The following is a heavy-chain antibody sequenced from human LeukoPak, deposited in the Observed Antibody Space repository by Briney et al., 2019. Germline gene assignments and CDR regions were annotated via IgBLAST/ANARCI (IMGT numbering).Heavy chain of an antibody. CDR2: INHSGST. CDR1: GGSFSGYY. J-gene: IGHJ5*02. V-gene: IGHV4-34*01. Sequence: SETLSLTCAVYGGSFSGYYWSWIRQPPGQGLEWIGEINHSGSTNYNPSVKSRVTISLDTSNTQFSLKLTSVTAADTAVYYCARGQHYDVLTGRSFNWFDPWGQGTLVTVSS. D-gene: IGHD3-9*01. CDR3: ARGQHYDVLTGRSFNWFDP.